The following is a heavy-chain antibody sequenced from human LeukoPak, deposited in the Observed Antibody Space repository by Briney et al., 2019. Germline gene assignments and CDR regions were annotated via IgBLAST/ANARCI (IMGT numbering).Heavy chain of an antibody. CDR2: ISWNSGSI. CDR1: GFTFDDYA. D-gene: IGHD3-22*01. CDR3: AKAPTPNYYDSSGYLGYFDY. J-gene: IGHJ4*02. V-gene: IGHV3-9*03. Sequence: PGRSLRLSCAASGFTFDDYAMHWVRQAPGKGLEWVSGISWNSGSIGYADSVKGRFTISRDNAKNSLYLQMNSLRAEDMALYYCAKAPTPNYYDSSGYLGYFDYWGQGTLVTVSS.